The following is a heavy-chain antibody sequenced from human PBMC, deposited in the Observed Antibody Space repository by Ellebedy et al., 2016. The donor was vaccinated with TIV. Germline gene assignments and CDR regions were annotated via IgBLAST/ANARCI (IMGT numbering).Heavy chain of an antibody. J-gene: IGHJ4*02. CDR2: IKEDGSEK. D-gene: IGHD3-10*01. CDR1: GFTFSSFW. Sequence: GESLKISCAASGFTFSSFWMSWVRQAPGKGLEWVANIKEDGSEKYYVESVKGRFTISRDNAKKSLYRQMNSLRAEETAVYYCARESMVRGVIRYWGQGTLVTVSS. V-gene: IGHV3-7*01. CDR3: ARESMVRGVIRY.